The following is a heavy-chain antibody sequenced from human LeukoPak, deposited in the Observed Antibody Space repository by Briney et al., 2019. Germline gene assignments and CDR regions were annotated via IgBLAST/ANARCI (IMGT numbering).Heavy chain of an antibody. CDR3: ASVVRGEVGKYYFDY. Sequence: SQTLSLTCTVSGGSISSSSYYWGWIRKPPGKGLEWIGSIYYSGSTYYNPSLESRVTISVDTSKNQFSLKLSSVTAADTAVYYCASVVRGEVGKYYFDYWGQGTLVTVSS. D-gene: IGHD3-10*01. V-gene: IGHV4-39*07. CDR2: IYYSGST. CDR1: GGSISSSSYY. J-gene: IGHJ4*02.